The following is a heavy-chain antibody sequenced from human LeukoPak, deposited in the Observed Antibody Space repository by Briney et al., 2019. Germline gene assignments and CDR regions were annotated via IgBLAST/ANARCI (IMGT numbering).Heavy chain of an antibody. CDR1: GFTFSSYA. V-gene: IGHV3-23*01. Sequence: PGGSLRLSCAASGFTFSSYAMSWVRQAPGKGLEWVSAISGSGGSTYSADSVKGRFTISRDNSKNTLCLQMNSLRADDTAVYYCARLAWLDRNFDYWGQGTLLTVSS. D-gene: IGHD6-19*01. J-gene: IGHJ4*02. CDR3: ARLAWLDRNFDY. CDR2: ISGSGGST.